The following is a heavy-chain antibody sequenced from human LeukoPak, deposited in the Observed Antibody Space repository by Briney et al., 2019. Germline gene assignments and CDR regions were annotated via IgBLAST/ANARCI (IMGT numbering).Heavy chain of an antibody. CDR2: ISGSGGGA. V-gene: IGHV3-23*01. J-gene: IGHJ4*02. CDR3: AKDLGRYRNNYFDY. CDR1: GFTFNSYA. D-gene: IGHD1-26*01. Sequence: GGSLRLSCAASGFTFNSYAMSWVRQAPEKGLEWVATISGSGGGAYYADSVKGRFTISRDDSKNTLYLQMNSLRAEDTAVYYCAKDLGRYRNNYFDYWGQGTLVTVSS.